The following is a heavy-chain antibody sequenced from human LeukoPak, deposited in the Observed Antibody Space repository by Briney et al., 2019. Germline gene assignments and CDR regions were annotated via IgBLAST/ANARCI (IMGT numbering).Heavy chain of an antibody. D-gene: IGHD3-3*01. CDR2: ISWNSGSI. CDR3: AKGVPSYYDFWSGYYGLGPNWFDP. V-gene: IGHV3-9*01. J-gene: IGHJ5*02. CDR1: GFTFSSYA. Sequence: GRSLRLSCAASGFTFSSYAMHWVRQAPGKGLEWVSGISWNSGSIGYADSVKGRFTISRDNAKNSLYLQMNSLRAEDTALYYCAKGVPSYYDFWSGYYGLGPNWFDPWGQGTLVTVSS.